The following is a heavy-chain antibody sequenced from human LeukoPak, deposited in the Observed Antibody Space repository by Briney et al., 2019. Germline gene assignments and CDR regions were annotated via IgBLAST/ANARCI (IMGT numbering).Heavy chain of an antibody. Sequence: PSETLSLTCGVSSASLSGYYWRWIRQPPGGGLEWLGEITHSGSPNYTPSLKSRVTISGDTSKKQFSLNLKSVTAADTGVYYCARGVDLWGRGTPVTVSS. V-gene: IGHV4-34*01. J-gene: IGHJ2*01. CDR2: ITHSGSP. CDR1: SASLSGYY. CDR3: ARGVDL.